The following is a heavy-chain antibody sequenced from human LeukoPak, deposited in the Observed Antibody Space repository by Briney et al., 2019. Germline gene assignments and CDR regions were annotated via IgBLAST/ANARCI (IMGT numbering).Heavy chain of an antibody. CDR3: ARLGYCSSASCGPLDY. J-gene: IGHJ4*02. V-gene: IGHV4-39*02. CDR2: IYYSGST. D-gene: IGHD2-2*01. Sequence: SETLSLTCTVSGGSISSSGYYWGWIRQPPGKGLEWIGNIYYSGSTYYNPSLKSRVTISVDTSKNHFSLKLNSVTAADTALYYCARLGYCSSASCGPLDYWGQGTLVTVSS. CDR1: GGSISSSGYY.